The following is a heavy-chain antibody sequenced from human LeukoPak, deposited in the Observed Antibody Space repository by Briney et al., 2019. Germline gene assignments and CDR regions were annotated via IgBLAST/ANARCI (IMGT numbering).Heavy chain of an antibody. CDR3: ARSSGTDSGWWYWFDP. CDR1: GFTFSDYY. V-gene: IGHV3-53*01. J-gene: IGHJ5*02. Sequence: GGSLRLSCAASGFTFSDYYMSWIRQAPGKGLEWVSFIYSGGSTYYADSVKGRFTISRDNSKNTLYLQMNSLRAEDTAVYYCARSSGTDSGWWYWFDPWGQGTLVTVSS. CDR2: IYSGGST. D-gene: IGHD6-19*01.